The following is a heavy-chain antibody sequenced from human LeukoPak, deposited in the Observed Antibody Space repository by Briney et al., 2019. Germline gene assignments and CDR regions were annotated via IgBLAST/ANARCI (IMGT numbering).Heavy chain of an antibody. J-gene: IGHJ4*02. Sequence: ASVKVSCKASGYTFTGYYMHWVRQAPGQGLGCMGWINPNSGGTNYAQKFQGRVTMTRDTSISTAYMELSRLRSDDTAVYYCARGRDFDWALDYWGQGTLVTVSS. CDR1: GYTFTGYY. CDR2: INPNSGGT. D-gene: IGHD3-9*01. V-gene: IGHV1-2*02. CDR3: ARGRDFDWALDY.